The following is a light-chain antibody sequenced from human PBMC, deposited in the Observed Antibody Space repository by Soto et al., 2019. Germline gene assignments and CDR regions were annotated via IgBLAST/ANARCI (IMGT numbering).Light chain of an antibody. V-gene: IGKV1-39*01. J-gene: IGKJ1*01. Sequence: DIQMTQSPSSLSASVGDRVTITCRASQGISTYLKWYQHRPGKAPKLLIFEASTLHSGVPSRFSARGSGTDVTLTISSLQPEELATYYCQQTDRTRTFGPGTRGE. CDR3: QQTDRTRT. CDR2: EAS. CDR1: QGISTY.